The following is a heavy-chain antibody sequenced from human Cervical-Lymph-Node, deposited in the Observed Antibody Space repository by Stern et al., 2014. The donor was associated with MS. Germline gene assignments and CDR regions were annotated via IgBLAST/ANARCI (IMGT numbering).Heavy chain of an antibody. CDR3: ARGGQQLVPFDY. J-gene: IGHJ4*02. CDR1: GYTFTGYY. CDR2: INPNRGGT. V-gene: IGHV1-2*04. D-gene: IGHD6-13*01. Sequence: QVQLVQSGAEVKKPGASVKVSCKASGYTFTGYYMHWVRQAPGQGLEWMGWINPNRGGTNYAQKFQGWVTMTRDTSISTAYMELSRLRSDDTAVYYCARGGQQLVPFDYWGQGTLVTVSS.